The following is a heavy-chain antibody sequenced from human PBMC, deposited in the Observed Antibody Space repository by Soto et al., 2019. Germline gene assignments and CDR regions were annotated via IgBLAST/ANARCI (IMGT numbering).Heavy chain of an antibody. V-gene: IGHV4-39*01. J-gene: IGHJ5*02. CDR1: GDSISSSSQY. Sequence: SETLSLTCSVSGDSISSSSQYWGWIRQPPGKGLEWIGSIHYSGTSYYNPSLKSRVTIFVDTSKNQLSLKPSSVTAADTAVYYCARHWIAGSSIPWGQGTLVTVSS. CDR2: IHYSGTS. CDR3: ARHWIAGSSIP. D-gene: IGHD2-21*01.